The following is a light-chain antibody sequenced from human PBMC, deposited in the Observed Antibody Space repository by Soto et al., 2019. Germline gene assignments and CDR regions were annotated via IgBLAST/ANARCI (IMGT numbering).Light chain of an antibody. CDR2: GAS. J-gene: IGKJ2*01. CDR3: QQYNNWPPYT. V-gene: IGKV3-15*01. CDR1: QSVSSN. Sequence: EIVMTQSPATLSVSPGERATLSCRASQSVSSNLAWYQQKPGQAPRLLIYGASTRATGIPARFSGSGSGTAFSLTISSLQDADVAVEYCQQYNNWPPYTFGQGTKLEIK.